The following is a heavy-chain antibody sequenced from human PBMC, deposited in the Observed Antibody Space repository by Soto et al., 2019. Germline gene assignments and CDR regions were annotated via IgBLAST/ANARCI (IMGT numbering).Heavy chain of an antibody. CDR3: ARVSYYGFWSGYYSSVDY. CDR2: ISSSSSYI. V-gene: IGHV3-21*01. D-gene: IGHD3-3*01. J-gene: IGHJ4*02. CDR1: GFTFSSYS. Sequence: GGSLRLSCAASGFTFSSYSMNWVRQAPGKGLEWVSSISSSSSYIYYADSVKGRFTISRDNAKNSLYLQMNSLRAEDTAVYYCARVSYYGFWSGYYSSVDYWGQGTLVTVSS.